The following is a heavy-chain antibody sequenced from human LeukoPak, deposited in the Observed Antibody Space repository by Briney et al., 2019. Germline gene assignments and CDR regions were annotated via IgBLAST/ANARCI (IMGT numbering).Heavy chain of an antibody. V-gene: IGHV1-18*01. CDR2: ISPHTYAT. Sequence: ASVTVSCKASGYTFNNFVIRWVRQAPGQGLEWVGWISPHTYATRYAEKVQGRVSMTTDTSKTTVYMELRSITSDDTAVYFCARGQSMYYWGQGTQVTVSS. CDR3: ARGQSMYY. J-gene: IGHJ4*02. D-gene: IGHD2-8*01. CDR1: GYTFNNFV.